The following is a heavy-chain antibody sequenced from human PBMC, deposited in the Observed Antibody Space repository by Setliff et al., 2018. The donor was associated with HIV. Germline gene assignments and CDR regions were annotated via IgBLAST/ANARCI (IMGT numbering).Heavy chain of an antibody. CDR3: ARDRTYYDILTGYYGLDY. J-gene: IGHJ4*02. CDR1: GFTFSSYA. Sequence: GGSLRLSCAASGFTFSSYAMHWVRQAPGKGPEWVAIISYDGNNKYYADSVKGRFTISGDNSKKTLYLQMNSLRAEDTAVYYCARDRTYYDILTGYYGLDYWGQGTLVTVSS. D-gene: IGHD3-9*01. V-gene: IGHV3-30*01. CDR2: ISYDGNNK.